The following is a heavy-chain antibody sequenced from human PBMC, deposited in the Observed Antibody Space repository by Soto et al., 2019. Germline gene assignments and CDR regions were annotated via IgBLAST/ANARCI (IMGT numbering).Heavy chain of an antibody. CDR1: GFTFSSYA. CDR2: ISGSGGST. Sequence: EVQLLESGGGVVQPGGSLRLSCAASGFTFSSYAMSWVRQAPGKGLEWVSAISGSGGSTYYADSVKGRFTISRDNSKNTLYLQMNSLRAEDTAVYYCAKDLSGSYGLDYWGQGTLVTVSS. CDR3: AKDLSGSYGLDY. J-gene: IGHJ4*02. D-gene: IGHD1-26*01. V-gene: IGHV3-23*01.